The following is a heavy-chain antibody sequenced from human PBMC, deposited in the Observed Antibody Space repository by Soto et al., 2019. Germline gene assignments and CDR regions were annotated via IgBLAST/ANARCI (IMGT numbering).Heavy chain of an antibody. V-gene: IGHV3-9*01. CDR3: AKDSIRRSFSRSSTRARDAFDI. D-gene: IGHD6-6*01. CDR1: GFTFEDYA. CDR2: ISWDSRSV. Sequence: GGSLRLSCAVSGFTFEDYAMHWVRQAPGKGLEWVSGISWDSRSVAYADSVKGRFTISRDNAENSLHLQMNSLRAEDTAVYYCAKDSIRRSFSRSSTRARDAFDIWGQGTMVTV. J-gene: IGHJ3*02.